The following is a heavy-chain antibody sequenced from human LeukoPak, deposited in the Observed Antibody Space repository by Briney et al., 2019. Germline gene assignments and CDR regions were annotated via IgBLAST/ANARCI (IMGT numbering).Heavy chain of an antibody. V-gene: IGHV3-33*01. Sequence: PGRSLRLSCAAAGFTFSSYAMYWVRQAPGKGLEWVAVIWYDGGNKNYADSVKGRFTISRDNSKNTLYMQINSLRAEDTAVYYCARGAYCSGNCPGAFDIWCQGTMVTVSS. CDR2: IWYDGGNK. CDR1: GFTFSSYA. J-gene: IGHJ3*02. CDR3: ARGAYCSGNCPGAFDI. D-gene: IGHD2-21*02.